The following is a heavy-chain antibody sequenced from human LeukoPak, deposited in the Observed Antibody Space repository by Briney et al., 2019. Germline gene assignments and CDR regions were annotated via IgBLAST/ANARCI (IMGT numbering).Heavy chain of an antibody. CDR3: ARGFTYGDTGSFDY. D-gene: IGHD4-17*01. CDR1: GGSISSYY. CDR2: IYYSGST. J-gene: IGHJ4*02. Sequence: SETLSLTCTVSGGSISSYYWSWIRQPPGKGLEWIGYIYYSGSTTYNPSLKSRVTISVDTSKNQFSLKLSSVTAADTAVYYCARGFTYGDTGSFDYWGQGTLVTVSS. V-gene: IGHV4-59*01.